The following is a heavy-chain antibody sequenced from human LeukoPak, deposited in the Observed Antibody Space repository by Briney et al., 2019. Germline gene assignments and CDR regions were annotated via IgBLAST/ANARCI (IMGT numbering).Heavy chain of an antibody. J-gene: IGHJ4*02. CDR1: GFTFSSYW. CDR2: IKQDGSEK. V-gene: IGHV3-7*01. Sequence: HPGGSLRLSCTPSGFTFSSYWMTWVRQAPGKGLEWVANIKQDGSEKYYVDSVKGRFTISRDNAKNSLYLQMNGLRAEDTAVYYCARTRGSWSLDYWGQGTLVTVSS. D-gene: IGHD6-13*01. CDR3: ARTRGSWSLDY.